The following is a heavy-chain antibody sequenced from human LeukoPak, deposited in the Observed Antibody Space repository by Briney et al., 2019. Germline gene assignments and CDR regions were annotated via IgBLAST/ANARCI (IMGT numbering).Heavy chain of an antibody. J-gene: IGHJ4*02. V-gene: IGHV1-24*01. Sequence: ASVKVSCKVSGYTLTELSMHWVRQAPGKGLEWMGGFDPEDGETIYAQKFQGRVTMTEDTSTDTAYMELSSLRSEDTAVYYCASQYSSSWYLDYWGQGTLVTVSS. D-gene: IGHD6-13*01. CDR2: FDPEDGET. CDR3: ASQYSSSWYLDY. CDR1: GYTLTELS.